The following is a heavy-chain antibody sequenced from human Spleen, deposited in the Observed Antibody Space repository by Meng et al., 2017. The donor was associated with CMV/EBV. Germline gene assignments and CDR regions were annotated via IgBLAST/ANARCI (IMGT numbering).Heavy chain of an antibody. CDR1: GFTFSTYG. V-gene: IGHV3-30*02. D-gene: IGHD3-3*02. J-gene: IGHJ4*02. Sequence: GESLKISCAASGFTFSTYGMHWVRQAPGKGLEWVAFIRFDGTETYYGDSVKGRFTISRENAKNTLYLQMNSLRAEDTAVYYCARSSARAALAPFDYWGQGTLVTVSS. CDR2: IRFDGTET. CDR3: ARSSARAALAPFDY.